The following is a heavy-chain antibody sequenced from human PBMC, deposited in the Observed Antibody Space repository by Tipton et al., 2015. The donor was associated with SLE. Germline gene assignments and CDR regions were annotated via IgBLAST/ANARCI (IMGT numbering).Heavy chain of an antibody. D-gene: IGHD5-24*01. CDR1: GFTFDDHY. J-gene: IGHJ6*02. CDR3: TRGDVASLPSYAMDV. CDR2: TRNKASSYTT. Sequence: SLRLSCAASGFTFDDHYIDWIRQTPGKGLGWVGRTRNKASSYTTEYAASVKGRFSISRDDSKSSVYLQMNSLKTEDTAVYYCTRGDVASLPSYAMDVWGQGTTVTVSS. V-gene: IGHV3-72*01.